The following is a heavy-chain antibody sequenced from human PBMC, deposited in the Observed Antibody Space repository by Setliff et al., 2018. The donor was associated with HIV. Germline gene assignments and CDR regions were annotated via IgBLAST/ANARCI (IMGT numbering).Heavy chain of an antibody. V-gene: IGHV7-4-1*02. J-gene: IGHJ5*02. CDR2: INTNTGNP. Sequence: ASVKVSCKASGYTFKNYAMNWVRQAPGQGLEWMGWINTNTGNPTYAQGFTGRFVFSLDTSVSTAYLQISSLKAEDTAMYYCARGCNGGNCYHGSGWFDPWGQGTLVTVSS. CDR1: GYTFKNYA. CDR3: ARGCNGGNCYHGSGWFDP. D-gene: IGHD2-15*01.